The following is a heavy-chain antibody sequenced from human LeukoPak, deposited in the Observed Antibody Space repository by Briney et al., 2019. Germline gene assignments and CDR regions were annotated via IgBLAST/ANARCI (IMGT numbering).Heavy chain of an antibody. V-gene: IGHV4-39*07. CDR2: ISNSGST. CDR1: GGSISSSSYY. CDR3: ARGVRLTSFDY. Sequence: SETLSLTCTVSGGSISSSSYYWGWIRQPPGTGLEWIGSISNSGSTYYNPSLKSRVTISVDTSKSQFSLNLSSVTAADTAVYYCARGVRLTSFDYWGQGTLVTVSS. D-gene: IGHD1-14*01. J-gene: IGHJ4*02.